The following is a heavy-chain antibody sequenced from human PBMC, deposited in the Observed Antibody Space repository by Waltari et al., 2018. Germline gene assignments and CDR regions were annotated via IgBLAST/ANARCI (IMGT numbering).Heavy chain of an antibody. J-gene: IGHJ4*02. CDR3: ATSRDGYNLDY. D-gene: IGHD5-12*01. Sequence: QVQLVPSGAEVKQPGASVQASCKVSGSTLTALSMHSGRQAPGKGLEWMGGFDPEDGETIYAQKFQGRVTMTEDTSTDTAYMELSSLRSEDTAVYYCATSRDGYNLDYWGQGTLVTVSS. V-gene: IGHV1-24*01. CDR1: GSTLTALS. CDR2: FDPEDGET.